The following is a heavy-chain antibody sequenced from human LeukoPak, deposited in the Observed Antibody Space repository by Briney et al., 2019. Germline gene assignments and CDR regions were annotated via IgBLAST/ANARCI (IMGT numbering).Heavy chain of an antibody. CDR3: ASQMATISPLDY. J-gene: IGHJ4*02. Sequence: SETLSLTCTVSGGSISSYYWSWIRQPPGKGLEWIGYIYYGGSTNYNPSLKSRVTISVDTSKNQFSLKLSSVTAADTAVYYCASQMATISPLDYWGQGTLVTVSS. CDR2: IYYGGST. D-gene: IGHD5-24*01. CDR1: GGSISSYY. V-gene: IGHV4-59*08.